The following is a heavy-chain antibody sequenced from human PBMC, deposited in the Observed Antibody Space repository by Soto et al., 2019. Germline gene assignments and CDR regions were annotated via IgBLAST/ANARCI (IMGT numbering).Heavy chain of an antibody. V-gene: IGHV3-21*01. CDR2: ISSSSSYI. CDR3: ARDRYSGYDFDAFDI. D-gene: IGHD5-12*01. Sequence: EVQLVESGGGLVKPGGSLRLSCAASGFTFSSYSMNWVRQAPGKGLEWVSSISSSSSYIYYADSVKGRFTISRDNAKNSLYLQMNSLRDEDTAVYYCARDRYSGYDFDAFDIWGQGTMVTVSS. J-gene: IGHJ3*02. CDR1: GFTFSSYS.